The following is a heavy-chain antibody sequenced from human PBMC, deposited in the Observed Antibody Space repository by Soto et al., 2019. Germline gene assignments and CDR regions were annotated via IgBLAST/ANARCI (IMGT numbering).Heavy chain of an antibody. Sequence: SETLSLTCAVSGGSISSSNWWSWVRQPPGKGLEWIGEIYHSGSTNYNPSLKSRVTISVDKSKNQFSLKLSSVTAADTAVYYCARIAAQLLKYGWFDPWGQGTLVTVSS. CDR1: GGSISSSNW. J-gene: IGHJ5*02. CDR2: IYHSGST. V-gene: IGHV4-4*02. CDR3: ARIAAQLLKYGWFDP. D-gene: IGHD6-13*01.